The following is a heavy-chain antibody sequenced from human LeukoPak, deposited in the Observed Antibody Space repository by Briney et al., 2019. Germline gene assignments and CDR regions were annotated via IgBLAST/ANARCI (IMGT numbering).Heavy chain of an antibody. V-gene: IGHV1-46*01. Sequence: ASVKVSCKASGYTFTSYYMHWVRQAPGQGLEWMGIINPSGGSTSYAQKFQGRVTMTRDTSTSTVYMELGSLRSEDTAVYYCARDRPLYDSSGYCDYWGQGTLVTVSS. D-gene: IGHD3-22*01. CDR2: INPSGGST. CDR1: GYTFTSYY. CDR3: ARDRPLYDSSGYCDY. J-gene: IGHJ4*02.